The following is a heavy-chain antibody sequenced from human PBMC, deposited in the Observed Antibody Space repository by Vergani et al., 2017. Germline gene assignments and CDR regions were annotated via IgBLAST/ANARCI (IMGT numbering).Heavy chain of an antibody. V-gene: IGHV3-23*03. CDR2: IYSGGSST. J-gene: IGHJ6*03. CDR3: ATDASITMVRGLPYYYYMDV. Sequence: EVQLLESGGGLVQPGGSLRLSCAASGFTFSSYAMSWVRQAPGKGLEWVSVIYSGGSSTYYADSVKGRFTISRDNSKNTLYLQMNSLRAEDTAVYYCATDASITMVRGLPYYYYMDVWGKGTTVTVSS. CDR1: GFTFSSYA. D-gene: IGHD3-10*01.